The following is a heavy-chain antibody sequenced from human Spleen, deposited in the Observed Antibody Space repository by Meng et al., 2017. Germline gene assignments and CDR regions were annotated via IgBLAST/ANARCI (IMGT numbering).Heavy chain of an antibody. Sequence: QVPLERGGAGLFKPSETLSLTCVVSGGSFSDYYWSWIRQPPGKGLEWIGEINHSGSTNYNPSLESRATISVDTSQNNLSLKLSSVTAADSAVYYCARGPTTMAHDFDYWGQGTLVTVSS. J-gene: IGHJ4*02. CDR3: ARGPTTMAHDFDY. CDR2: INHSGST. D-gene: IGHD4-11*01. V-gene: IGHV4-34*01. CDR1: GGSFSDYY.